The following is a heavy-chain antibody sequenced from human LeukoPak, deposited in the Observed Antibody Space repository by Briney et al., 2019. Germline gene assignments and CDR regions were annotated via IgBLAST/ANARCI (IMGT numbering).Heavy chain of an antibody. CDR2: IIPIFGTA. Sequence: SVKVSCKASGGTFSSYAISWVRQAPGQGLEWMGGIIPIFGTANYAQKFQGRVTITADESTSTFYMELSSLRSEDTAIYYCARMVGYAYSDYWGQGTLVTVSS. CDR3: ARMVGYAYSDY. CDR1: GGTFSSYA. D-gene: IGHD2-15*01. V-gene: IGHV1-69*01. J-gene: IGHJ4*02.